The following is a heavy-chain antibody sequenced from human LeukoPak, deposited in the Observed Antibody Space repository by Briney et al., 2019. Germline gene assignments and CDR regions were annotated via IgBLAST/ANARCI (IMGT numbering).Heavy chain of an antibody. CDR3: ARDRSGSYYFTVDY. V-gene: IGHV1-2*02. CDR2: INPNSGGT. J-gene: IGHJ4*02. CDR1: GYTFTGYY. D-gene: IGHD3-10*01. Sequence: GASVKVSCKASGYTFTGYYMHWVRQAPGQGLEWMGWINPNSGGTNYAQKFQGRVTMTRDTSISTAYMELSRLRSDDTAVYYCARDRSGSYYFTVDYWGQGTLVTVSS.